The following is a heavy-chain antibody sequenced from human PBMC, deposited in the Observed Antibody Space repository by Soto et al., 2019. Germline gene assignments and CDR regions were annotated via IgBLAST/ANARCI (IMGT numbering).Heavy chain of an antibody. D-gene: IGHD3-22*01. V-gene: IGHV4-59*01. Sequence: SETLSLTCTVSGGSISSYYWSWIRQPPGKGLEWIGYIYYSGSTNYNPSLKSRVTISVDTSKNQFSLKLSSVTAADTAVYYCARSATYYYVSSGYYFLNWFDPWGQGTPVSVSS. CDR1: GGSISSYY. CDR3: ARSATYYYVSSGYYFLNWFDP. CDR2: IYYSGST. J-gene: IGHJ5*02.